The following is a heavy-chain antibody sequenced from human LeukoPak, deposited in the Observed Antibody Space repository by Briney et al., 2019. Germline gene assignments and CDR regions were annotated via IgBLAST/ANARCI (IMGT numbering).Heavy chain of an antibody. V-gene: IGHV3-7*01. CDR1: GFTFRNHW. J-gene: IGHJ4*02. D-gene: IGHD1-7*01. Sequence: GGSLRLSCAASGFTFRNHWMSWVRQAPGRGLEWVASITPDGSGDYYLDSVKGRFTISRDNAENSLFLQMSSLGAEDTAVYYCARLMGTATTYDYWGQGTLVTVSS. CDR3: ARLMGTATTYDY. CDR2: ITPDGSGD.